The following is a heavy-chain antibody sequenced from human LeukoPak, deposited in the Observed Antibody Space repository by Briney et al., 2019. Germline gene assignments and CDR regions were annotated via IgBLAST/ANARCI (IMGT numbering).Heavy chain of an antibody. Sequence: GGSLRLSCVASGFTVSSNYMSWVRQAPGKGLEWVSVIYSGGSTYYADSVKGRFTISRDNSKNTLYLQMNSLRAEDTAVYYCARLCRDGYLWYFDYWGQGTLVTVSS. V-gene: IGHV3-66*01. CDR1: GFTVSSNY. CDR2: IYSGGST. CDR3: ARLCRDGYLWYFDY. D-gene: IGHD5-24*01. J-gene: IGHJ4*02.